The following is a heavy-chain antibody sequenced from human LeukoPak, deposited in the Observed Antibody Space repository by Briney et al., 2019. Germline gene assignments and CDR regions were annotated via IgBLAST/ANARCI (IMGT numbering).Heavy chain of an antibody. CDR2: INHSGST. D-gene: IGHD2-15*01. Sequence: PSETLSLTCAVYGGSFSGYYWSWIRQPPGKGLEWIGEINHSGSTNYNPSLKSRVTISVDRSKNQFSLKLSSVTAADTAVYYYARDSSNSELDNWGQGTLVTVSS. CDR3: ARDSSNSELDN. J-gene: IGHJ4*02. CDR1: GGSFSGYY. V-gene: IGHV4-34*01.